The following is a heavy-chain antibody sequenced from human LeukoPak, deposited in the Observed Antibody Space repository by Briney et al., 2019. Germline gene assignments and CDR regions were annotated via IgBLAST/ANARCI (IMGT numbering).Heavy chain of an antibody. CDR3: ALPGGGYCSSTSCLGDY. V-gene: IGHV1-2*02. CDR2: INPNSGGT. Sequence: ASVKVSCKASGYTFTGYSMHWVRQAPGQGLEWMGWINPNSGGTNYAQKFQGRVTMTRDTSISTAYMELSRLRADDTAVYYCALPGGGYCSSTSCLGDYWGQGTLVTVSS. J-gene: IGHJ4*02. CDR1: GYTFTGYS. D-gene: IGHD2-2*01.